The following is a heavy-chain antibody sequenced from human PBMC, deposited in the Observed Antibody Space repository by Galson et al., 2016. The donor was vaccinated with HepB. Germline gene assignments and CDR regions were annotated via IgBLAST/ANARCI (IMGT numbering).Heavy chain of an antibody. CDR3: AKEPRCYYHEH. CDR2: RAYDGRYK. D-gene: IGHD3-10*01. CDR1: GFTFSSYA. Sequence: RLSCAASGFTFSSYAMSWVRQAPGKGLEWVSIRAYDGRYKYYSDAVKGRSTISRDDSRNTLYLQMNSLRTQDTGVYFCAKEPRCYYHEHWGQGTLVTVSS. V-gene: IGHV3-30*18. J-gene: IGHJ4*02.